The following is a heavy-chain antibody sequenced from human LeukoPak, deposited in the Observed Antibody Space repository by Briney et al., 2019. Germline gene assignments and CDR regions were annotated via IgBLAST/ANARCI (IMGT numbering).Heavy chain of an antibody. CDR3: ARGYRGGGYEHYYYYYHRDV. CDR2: IIPILGTA. V-gene: IGHV1-69*13. CDR1: GGTFSSYA. D-gene: IGHD2-15*01. J-gene: IGHJ6*03. Sequence: SVKVSCTASGGTFSSYAISWVRQAPGQGLEWMGGIIPILGTANYAQKFQGRVTITPDESTSTAYMELSSMRSEDTAVYYCARGYRGGGYEHYYYYYHRDVWGKGTTVTVSS.